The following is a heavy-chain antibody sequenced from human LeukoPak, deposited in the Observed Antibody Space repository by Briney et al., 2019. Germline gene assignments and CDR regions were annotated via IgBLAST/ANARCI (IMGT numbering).Heavy chain of an antibody. CDR2: IGTMTHGGTT. D-gene: IGHD7-27*01. CDR1: GFTFTNAW. CDR3: TTEFWGSYNY. Sequence: GRSLRLSCATSGFTFTNAWMSWGRQAPGKGVEWVGRIGTMTHGGTTDYASPVKGRFTISRDDSKNTLYLQMNSLKTEDTAVYYCTTEFWGSYNYWGQGTLVTVSS. J-gene: IGHJ4*02. V-gene: IGHV3-15*04.